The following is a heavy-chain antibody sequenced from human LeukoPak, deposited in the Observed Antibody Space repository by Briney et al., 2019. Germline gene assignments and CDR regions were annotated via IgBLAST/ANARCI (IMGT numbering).Heavy chain of an antibody. Sequence: GGSLRLSCAASGFNFRDHWMDWVRQAPGKGLEWVGHIKTDGSETYYLDSLRGRFSISRDNTNNALYLQMNSLRVEDAAVYYCVKNNGWFHLAQWGQGTLVTVSS. D-gene: IGHD6-19*01. V-gene: IGHV3-7*03. CDR2: IKTDGSET. J-gene: IGHJ4*02. CDR3: VKNNGWFHLAQ. CDR1: GFNFRDHW.